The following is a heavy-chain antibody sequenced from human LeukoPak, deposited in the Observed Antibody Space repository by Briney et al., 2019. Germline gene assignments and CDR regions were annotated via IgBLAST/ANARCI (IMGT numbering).Heavy chain of an antibody. CDR2: IWYDGSNK. Sequence: PGGSLRLSCAASGFTFSSYGMHCVRQAPGKGLEWVAVIWYDGSNKYYADSVKGRFTISRDNSKNTLYLQMNSLRAEDTAVYYCASVPGGDYYFDYWGQGTLVSVSS. CDR3: ASVPGGDYYFDY. J-gene: IGHJ4*02. D-gene: IGHD2-21*02. CDR1: GFTFSSYG. V-gene: IGHV3-33*01.